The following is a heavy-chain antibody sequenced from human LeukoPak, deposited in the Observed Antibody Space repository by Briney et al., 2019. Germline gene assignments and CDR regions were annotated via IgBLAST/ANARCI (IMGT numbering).Heavy chain of an antibody. V-gene: IGHV3-21*01. Sequence: GGSLRLSCAASGFTFSSYSMNWVRQAPGKGLEWVSSISSSSSYIYYADSVKGRFTISRDNTKNSLYLQMNSLRAEDTAVYYCARESEEATIGGSFDYWGQGTLVTVSS. D-gene: IGHD5-12*01. CDR1: GFTFSSYS. CDR2: ISSSSSYI. J-gene: IGHJ4*02. CDR3: ARESEEATIGGSFDY.